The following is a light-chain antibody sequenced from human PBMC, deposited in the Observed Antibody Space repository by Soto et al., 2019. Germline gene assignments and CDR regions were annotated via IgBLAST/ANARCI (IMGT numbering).Light chain of an antibody. CDR3: QEYNNWPPWT. V-gene: IGKV3-15*01. CDR1: QSVSSN. Sequence: EIVMTQSPATLSVSPGERATLSCRASQSVSSNLAWYQQKPGQAPRLLIYGASTRATGIPARFSGSGSGTACTLTISSLQSEDFAVYYCQEYNNWPPWTFGHGTQVEIK. CDR2: GAS. J-gene: IGKJ1*01.